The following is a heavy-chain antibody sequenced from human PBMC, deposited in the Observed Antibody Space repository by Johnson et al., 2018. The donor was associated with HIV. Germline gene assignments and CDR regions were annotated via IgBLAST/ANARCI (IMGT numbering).Heavy chain of an antibody. D-gene: IGHD1-1*01. CDR1: GFTFSSYA. V-gene: IGHV3-30*04. Sequence: QVQLVESGGGVVQPGRSLRLSCAASGFTFSSYAMHWVRQAPGKGLEWVAVISYDGSNKYYADSVKGRFTISRDNSKNTLYLQMNSLRAEDTAVYYCARTQGTGDAVDIWGQGTMVTVSS. J-gene: IGHJ3*02. CDR3: ARTQGTGDAVDI. CDR2: ISYDGSNK.